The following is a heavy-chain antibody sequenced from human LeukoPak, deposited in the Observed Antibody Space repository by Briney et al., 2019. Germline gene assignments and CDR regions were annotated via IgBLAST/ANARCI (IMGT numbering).Heavy chain of an antibody. V-gene: IGHV1-8*01. CDR2: MNPNSGNT. J-gene: IGHJ6*02. D-gene: IGHD3-3*01. Sequence: ASVKVSCKASGYTFTSYDINWVRQATGQGLEWMGWMNPNSGNTGYAQKFQGRVTMTRNTSISTAYMELSSLRSEDTAVCYCARAGVERFLEWLSTYYYGMDVWGQGTTVTVSS. CDR3: ARAGVERFLEWLSTYYYGMDV. CDR1: GYTFTSYD.